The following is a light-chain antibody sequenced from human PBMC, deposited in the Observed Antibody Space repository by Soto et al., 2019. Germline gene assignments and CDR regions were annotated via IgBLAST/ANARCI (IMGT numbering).Light chain of an antibody. CDR1: QGSSSY. J-gene: IGKJ1*01. Sequence: DSQLTQSPSFVSASVGDRVTITCRASQGSSSYLAWYQQKPGKAPKLLISAASTLQSGVPSRFSGSGSGTEFTLTISSLQPEDFATYYCQQLNSYPWTFGQGTRVEIK. V-gene: IGKV1-9*01. CDR2: AAS. CDR3: QQLNSYPWT.